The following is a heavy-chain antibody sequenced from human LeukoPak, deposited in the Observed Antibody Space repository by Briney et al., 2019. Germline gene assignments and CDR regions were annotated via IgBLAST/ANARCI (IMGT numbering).Heavy chain of an antibody. CDR3: ARGLVVVAATLDY. Sequence: GGSLRLSCAASGFTFSSYSMNWVRQAPGKGLEWVSSISSSSSYIYYADSVKGRFTISRDNAKNSLYLQMNSLRAEDTAVYYCARGLVVVAATLDYWGQGTLVTVSS. J-gene: IGHJ4*02. CDR2: ISSSSSYI. D-gene: IGHD2-15*01. CDR1: GFTFSSYS. V-gene: IGHV3-21*01.